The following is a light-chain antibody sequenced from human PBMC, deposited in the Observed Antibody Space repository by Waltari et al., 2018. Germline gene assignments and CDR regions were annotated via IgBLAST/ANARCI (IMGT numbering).Light chain of an antibody. CDR3: QTGGHGTWV. J-gene: IGLJ3*02. Sequence: QLVLTQSPSASASLGASVRLTCTLDSGHTSNIIAWHQQQPEKGPRYWMKVNSDGSHSKGDDIPDRFSGSGCGAELYLTSSNVQSEDEADYYCQTGGHGTWVFGGGTKLTVL. V-gene: IGLV4-69*01. CDR1: SGHTSNI. CDR2: VNSDGSH.